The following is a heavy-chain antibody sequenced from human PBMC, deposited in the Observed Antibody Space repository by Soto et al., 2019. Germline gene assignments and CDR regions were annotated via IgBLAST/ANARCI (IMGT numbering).Heavy chain of an antibody. CDR1: GGSISSSSYY. J-gene: IGHJ4*02. Sequence: QLQLQESGPGLVKPSETLSLTCTVSGGSISSSSYYWGWIRQPPGKGLEWIGSIYYSGSTYYNPYLKSRVTISVDRSKNQFSLKLGSVTAADTAVYYCARHTIPGIAVASAPDLDYWGQGTLVTVSS. V-gene: IGHV4-39*01. D-gene: IGHD6-19*01. CDR2: IYYSGST. CDR3: ARHTIPGIAVASAPDLDY.